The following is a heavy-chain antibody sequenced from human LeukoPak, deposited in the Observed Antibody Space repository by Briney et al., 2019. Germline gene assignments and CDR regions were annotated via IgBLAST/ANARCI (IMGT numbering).Heavy chain of an antibody. V-gene: IGHV1-2*02. CDR3: ASLSSLGYCSSTSCSMFYFDY. J-gene: IGHJ4*02. D-gene: IGHD2-2*01. CDR2: INPNSGGT. Sequence: ASVKVSCKASGYTFTGYYMHWVRQAPGQGLEWMGWINPNSGGTNYAQKFQGRVTMTRDTSISTAYMELSRLRSDDTAVYYCASLSSLGYCSSTSCSMFYFDYWGQGTLVTVSS. CDR1: GYTFTGYY.